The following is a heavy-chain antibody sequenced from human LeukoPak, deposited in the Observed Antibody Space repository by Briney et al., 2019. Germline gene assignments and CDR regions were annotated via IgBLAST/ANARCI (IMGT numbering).Heavy chain of an antibody. CDR1: GFTFSSYG. CDR2: TRFDDSYK. Sequence: GALRLSCAASGFTFSSYGMHWVRQAPGKGPEWVAFTRFDDSYKAYGDTVKGRFTISRDNSKNTLYLQMDSLRSDDTAVYYCAKSSAGITWFDPWGQGTLVTVSS. J-gene: IGHJ5*02. V-gene: IGHV3-30*02. CDR3: AKSSAGITWFDP. D-gene: IGHD1-1*01.